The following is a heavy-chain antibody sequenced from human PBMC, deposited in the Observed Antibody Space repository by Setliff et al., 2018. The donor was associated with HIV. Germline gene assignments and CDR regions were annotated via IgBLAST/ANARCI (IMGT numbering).Heavy chain of an antibody. CDR1: GDSVSRRC. Sequence: SETLSLTCAVSGDSVSRRCWSWVRQSLEKGLEWIGEVCQRGGINYYPFFWSRAIISMDKPRSYFSLRLTSVTAADTAIYFCVRNSGWALGSWGQGILVTVSS. J-gene: IGHJ4*02. V-gene: IGHV4-4*02. D-gene: IGHD3-16*01. CDR2: VCQRGGI. CDR3: VRNSGWALGS.